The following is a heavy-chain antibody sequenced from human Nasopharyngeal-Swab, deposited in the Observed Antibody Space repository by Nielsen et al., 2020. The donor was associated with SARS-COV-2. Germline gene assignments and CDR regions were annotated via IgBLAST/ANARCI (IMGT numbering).Heavy chain of an antibody. V-gene: IGHV4-31*03. CDR3: ARVRELVLGSYRWFDP. Sequence: LRLSCTVSGGSISSGGYYWSWIRQHPGKGLEWIGYIYYSGSTYYNPSLTSRVTISVDTSKNQFSLKLSSVTAADTAVYYCARVRELVLGSYRWFDPWGQGTLVTVSS. D-gene: IGHD3-16*02. J-gene: IGHJ5*02. CDR1: GGSISSGGYY. CDR2: IYYSGST.